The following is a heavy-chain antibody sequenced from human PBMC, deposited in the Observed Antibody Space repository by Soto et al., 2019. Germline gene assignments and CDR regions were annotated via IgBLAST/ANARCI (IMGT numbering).Heavy chain of an antibody. V-gene: IGHV3-20*04. CDR1: GFTFDDYG. Sequence: AGGSLRLSCAASGFTFDDYGMSWVRQAPGKGLEWVSGINWNGGSTGYADSVKGRFTISRDNAKNSLYLQMNSLRAEDTALYYCARDKRVGYYYYGMDVWGQGTTVTVSS. J-gene: IGHJ6*02. D-gene: IGHD2-15*01. CDR3: ARDKRVGYYYYGMDV. CDR2: INWNGGST.